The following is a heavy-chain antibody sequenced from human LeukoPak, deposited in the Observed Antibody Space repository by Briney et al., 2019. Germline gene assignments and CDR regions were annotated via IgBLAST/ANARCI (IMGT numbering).Heavy chain of an antibody. CDR1: GYTFTSYV. CDR3: ARDARLTYYDIANGMDV. Sequence: GASVKVSCKASGYTFTSYVITWVRQAPGQGLEWMGWINPNSGGTNYAQKFQGRVTMTRDTSISTAYMELSRLRSDDTAVYYCARDARLTYYDIANGMDVWGQGTTVTVSS. V-gene: IGHV1-2*02. CDR2: INPNSGGT. D-gene: IGHD3-22*01. J-gene: IGHJ6*02.